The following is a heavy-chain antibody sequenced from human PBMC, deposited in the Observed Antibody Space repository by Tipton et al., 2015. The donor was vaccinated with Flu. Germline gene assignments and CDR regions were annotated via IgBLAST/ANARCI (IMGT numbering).Heavy chain of an antibody. CDR1: GYSITSGFF. CDR2: VSFRGDT. Sequence: TLSLTCAVSGYSITSGFFWGWIRLPPGKGLEYIGYVSFRGDTNYNPSLKTRVTTSVDTSKNQFFLKLTSATAADTAVYYCARSADIGVYRYGMDVWGQGP. J-gene: IGHJ6*02. CDR3: ARSADIGVYRYGMDV. V-gene: IGHV4-38-2*01. D-gene: IGHD5-12*01.